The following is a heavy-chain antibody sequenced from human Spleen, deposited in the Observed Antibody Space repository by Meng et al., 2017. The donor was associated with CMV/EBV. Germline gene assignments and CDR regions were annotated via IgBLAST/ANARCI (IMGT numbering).Heavy chain of an antibody. D-gene: IGHD5-18*01. Sequence: GSLRLSCAVYGGSFSGYYWSWIRQPPGKGLEWIGEINHSGSTNYNPSLKSRVTISVDTSKNQFSLKLSSVTAADTAVYYCARLGRSYGYYYYYGMDVWGQGTTVTVSS. J-gene: IGHJ6*02. CDR3: ARLGRSYGYYYYYGMDV. V-gene: IGHV4-34*01. CDR2: INHSGST. CDR1: GGSFSGYY.